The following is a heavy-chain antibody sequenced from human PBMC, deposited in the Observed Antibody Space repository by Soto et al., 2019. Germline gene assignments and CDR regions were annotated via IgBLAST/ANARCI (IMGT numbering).Heavy chain of an antibody. CDR3: ARGNYYYYYGMDV. CDR2: INAGNGNT. CDR1: GYTFTSYA. V-gene: IGHV1-3*01. Sequence: ASVKVSFKASGYTFTSYAMPWVLQAPGQRLEWMGWINAGNGNTNYAQKLQGRVTMTTDTSTSTAYMELRSLRSDDTAVYYCARGNYYYYYGMDVWGQGTTVTVSS. J-gene: IGHJ6*02.